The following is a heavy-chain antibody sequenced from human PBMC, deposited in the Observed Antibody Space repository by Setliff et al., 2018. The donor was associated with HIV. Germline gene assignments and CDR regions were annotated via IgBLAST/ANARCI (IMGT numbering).Heavy chain of an antibody. J-gene: IGHJ6*03. V-gene: IGHV1-69*13. CDR1: GVTFTTYT. CDR2: IIPIFGTT. CDR3: ARGNCYDSSVWVGPDV. D-gene: IGHD3-22*01. Sequence: PVKVSCKASGVTFTTYTITWVRQAPGQGLECMGGIIPIFGTTNYAQKFQGRVTITADASTSTSFMELSGLRSDDTAVYYCARGNCYDSSVWVGPDVWGKGTTVTVSS.